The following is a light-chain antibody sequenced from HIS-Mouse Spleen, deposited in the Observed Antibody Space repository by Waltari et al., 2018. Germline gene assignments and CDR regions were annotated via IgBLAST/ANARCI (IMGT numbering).Light chain of an antibody. CDR1: QSVSSN. CDR3: QQYNNWQFT. CDR2: GAS. Sequence: EIVMTQSLATLSVSPGERATLSCRASQSVSSNLAWYQQKPGQAPRLLIYGASTRATGIPARFSGSGSGTEFTLTISSMQSEDFAVYYCQQYNNWQFTFGPGTKVDIK. V-gene: IGKV3-15*01. J-gene: IGKJ3*01.